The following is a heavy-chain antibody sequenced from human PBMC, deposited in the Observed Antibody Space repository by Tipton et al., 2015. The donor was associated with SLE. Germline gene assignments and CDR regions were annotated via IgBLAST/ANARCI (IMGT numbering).Heavy chain of an antibody. CDR1: GFTVSSNY. CDR2: IYSGGST. CDR3: ASLAIGSSSDY. V-gene: IGHV3-53*05. D-gene: IGHD6-6*01. Sequence: SLRLSCAASGFTVSSNYMSWVRQAPGKGLEWVSVIYSGGSTYYADSVKGRFTISRDNSKNTLYLQMNSLRAEDTAVYYCASLAIGSSSDYWGQGTLVTVSS. J-gene: IGHJ4*02.